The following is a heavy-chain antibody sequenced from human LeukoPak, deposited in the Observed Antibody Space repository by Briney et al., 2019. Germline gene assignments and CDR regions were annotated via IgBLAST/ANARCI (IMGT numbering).Heavy chain of an antibody. J-gene: IGHJ4*02. Sequence: SETLSLTCTVSGGSISTDSSYWGWIRQPPGKGLEWIGSVYYSGITYSNPSLKSRVTISVDTSNNHFSLKLSSVTAADTAVYCCVRLFLTADYWGQGTLVTVSS. V-gene: IGHV4-39*02. CDR2: VYYSGIT. D-gene: IGHD3-9*01. CDR1: GGSISTDSSY. CDR3: VRLFLTADY.